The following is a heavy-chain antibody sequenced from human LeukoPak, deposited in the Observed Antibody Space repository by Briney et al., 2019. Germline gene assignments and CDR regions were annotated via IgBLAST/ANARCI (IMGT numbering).Heavy chain of an antibody. D-gene: IGHD3-9*01. CDR2: ISTYNPNT. J-gene: IGHJ4*02. CDR3: ARSPARGYDILTNYNDY. V-gene: IGHV1-18*01. CDR1: GYSFTAYV. Sequence: GASVKVSCKASGYSFTAYVISWVRQAPGQGLEWMGWISTYNPNTNYAQKSQGRVTMTTDTSTSTVYMELRSLRSDDTAVYYCARSPARGYDILTNYNDYWGQGTLVTVSS.